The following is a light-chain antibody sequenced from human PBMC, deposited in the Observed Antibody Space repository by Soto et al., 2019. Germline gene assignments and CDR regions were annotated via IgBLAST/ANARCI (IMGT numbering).Light chain of an antibody. V-gene: IGKV4-1*01. CDR3: QQYYSTPLT. CDR2: WAS. J-gene: IGKJ4*01. CDR1: QSVLYSSNNKNY. Sequence: DIVMTQSPDSLAVSLGERATIHCKSSQSVLYSSNNKNYLGWYQQKPGQAPKLLIYWASTRESGVPDRFSGSGSGTDFTLIISSLQAEDVAIYYCQQYYSTPLTFGGGTKVEIK.